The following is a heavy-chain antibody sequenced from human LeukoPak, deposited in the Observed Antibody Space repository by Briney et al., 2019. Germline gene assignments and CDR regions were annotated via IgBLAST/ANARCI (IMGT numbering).Heavy chain of an antibody. V-gene: IGHV1-46*03. CDR1: GYTFTNYY. CDR2: INPSGGST. D-gene: IGHD1-1*01. J-gene: IGHJ4*02. Sequence: ASVKVSCKALGYTFTNYYMHWVRQAPGQGLEWMGIINPSGGSTSYAQKFQGRVTMTRDTSSSTVYMELSSLRSEDTAVYYSARGSTATGAPWRVDYWGQGILVTVSS. CDR3: ARGSTATGAPWRVDY.